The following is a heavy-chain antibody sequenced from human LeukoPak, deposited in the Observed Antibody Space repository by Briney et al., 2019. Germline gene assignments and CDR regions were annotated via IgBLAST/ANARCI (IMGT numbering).Heavy chain of an antibody. J-gene: IGHJ4*02. D-gene: IGHD2-15*01. Sequence: GGSLRLSCAASGFTFSSYAMSWVRQAPGKGLEWVSYISSSSSTIYYADSVKGRFTISRDNAKNSLYLQMNSLRAEDTAVYYCARGVVYYFDYWGQGTLVTVSS. CDR1: GFTFSSYA. CDR2: ISSSSSTI. CDR3: ARGVVYYFDY. V-gene: IGHV3-48*01.